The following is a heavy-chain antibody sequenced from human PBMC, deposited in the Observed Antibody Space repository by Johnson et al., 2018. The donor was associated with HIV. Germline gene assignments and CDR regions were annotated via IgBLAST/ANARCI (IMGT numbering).Heavy chain of an antibody. V-gene: IGHV3-30-3*01. CDR2: ISYDGSNT. J-gene: IGHJ3*02. CDR3: VREEGNDILTRGDAFDI. CDR1: GFTFSSYA. Sequence: QVQLVESGGGVVQPGRSLRLSCAASGFTFSSYAMHWVRQAPGKGLEWVAVISYDGSNTYYADSVKGRFTISRDNSKNTLYLQMKSLRAEDTDVYYCVREEGNDILTRGDAFDIWGQGTMVTVSS. D-gene: IGHD3-9*01.